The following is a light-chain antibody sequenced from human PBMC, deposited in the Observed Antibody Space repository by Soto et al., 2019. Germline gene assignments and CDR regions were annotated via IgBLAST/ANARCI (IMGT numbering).Light chain of an antibody. Sequence: EIVLTQSPAILSLSPGERATLSCRASQSVSSYLAWYQQNPGHAPRLLIYDASNSATGIPARFSGSGSGTDFTLTISSLEPEDFVVYYCQQRSNWLITFGQGTRLEIK. V-gene: IGKV3-11*01. CDR2: DAS. J-gene: IGKJ5*01. CDR3: QQRSNWLIT. CDR1: QSVSSY.